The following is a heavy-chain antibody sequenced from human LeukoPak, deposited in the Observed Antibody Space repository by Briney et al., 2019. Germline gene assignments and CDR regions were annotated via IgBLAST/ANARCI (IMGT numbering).Heavy chain of an antibody. CDR1: GVTISTYE. Sequence: PGGSLRLSCGASGVTISTYEMNWVRQAPGKGLEWVSYISSSGRNIYYADSVRGRFTISRDNAKNSLYLQMNSLRAEDTAVYYCAGGDTGDQGYFDYWGQGTLVTVSS. D-gene: IGHD7-27*01. CDR2: ISSSGRNI. J-gene: IGHJ4*02. CDR3: AGGDTGDQGYFDY. V-gene: IGHV3-48*03.